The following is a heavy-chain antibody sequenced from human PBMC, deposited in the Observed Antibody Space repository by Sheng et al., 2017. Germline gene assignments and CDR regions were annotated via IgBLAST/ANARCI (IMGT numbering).Heavy chain of an antibody. V-gene: IGHV3-7*01. CDR3: ARDPFITMVRGVIWYYGMDV. Sequence: EVQLVESGGGLVQPGGSLRLSCAASGFTFSSYWMSWVRQAPGKGLEWVANIKQDGSEKYYVDSVKGRFTISRDNAKNSLYLQMNSLRAEDTAVYYCARDPFITMVRGVIWYYGMDVWGQGTTVTVSS. J-gene: IGHJ6*02. D-gene: IGHD3-10*01. CDR2: IKQDGSEK. CDR1: GFTFSSYW.